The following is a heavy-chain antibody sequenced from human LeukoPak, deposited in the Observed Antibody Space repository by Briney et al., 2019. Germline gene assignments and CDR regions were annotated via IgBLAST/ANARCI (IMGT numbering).Heavy chain of an antibody. V-gene: IGHV3-7*01. CDR3: AREGGYRAFDI. D-gene: IGHD3-22*01. J-gene: IGHJ3*02. Sequence: GGSLRLSCAASGFTFSSCWMSWVRQAPGKGLEWVANIKQDGSEKYYVDSVKGRFTISRDNAKNSLYLQMNSLGAEDTAVYYCAREGGYRAFDIWGQGTMVTVSS. CDR1: GFTFSSCW. CDR2: IKQDGSEK.